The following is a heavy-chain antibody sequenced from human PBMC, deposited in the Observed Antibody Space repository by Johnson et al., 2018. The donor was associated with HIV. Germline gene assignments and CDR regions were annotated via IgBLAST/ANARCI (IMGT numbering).Heavy chain of an antibody. CDR2: LYSGGST. V-gene: IGHV3-53*01. Sequence: VQLVESGGGLIQPGGSLRLSCAASGFTVSSNYMSWVRQAPGKGLEWVSVLYSGGSTYYADSVKGRFTISRDNSKNTLYLQMNSLRAEDTAVYYCSGGTVMVRGVTDAFDIWGQGTMVTVSS. D-gene: IGHD3-10*01. CDR3: SGGTVMVRGVTDAFDI. J-gene: IGHJ3*02. CDR1: GFTVSSNY.